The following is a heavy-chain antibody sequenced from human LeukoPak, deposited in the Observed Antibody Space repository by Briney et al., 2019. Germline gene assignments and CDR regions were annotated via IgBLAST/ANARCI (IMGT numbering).Heavy chain of an antibody. CDR2: ISSSGSTL. V-gene: IGHV3-11*01. D-gene: IGHD4-17*01. Sequence: TSGGSLRHACAAYGLTFSDYYMRSTRQATGQGLEWVSYISSSGSTLNYVDSVKGRFTISRDNAKNSLYLQMNSLRDEDTALYNCARERGNGDNDYYYYYFMHVWGNGTTVSVS. CDR3: ARERGNGDNDYYYYYFMHV. J-gene: IGHJ6*03. CDR1: GLTFSDYY.